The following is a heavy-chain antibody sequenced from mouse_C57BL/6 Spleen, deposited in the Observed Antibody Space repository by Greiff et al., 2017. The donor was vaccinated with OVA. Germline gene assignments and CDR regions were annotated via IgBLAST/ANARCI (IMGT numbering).Heavy chain of an antibody. V-gene: IGHV5-6*01. Sequence: EVQLVESGGDLVKPGGSLKLSCAASGFTFSSYGMSWVRQTPDKRLEWVATISSGGSYTYYPDSVKGRFTISRDNAKNTLYLQMSSLKSEDTAMYYCARTVYYGSSLYYFDYWGQGTTLTVSS. D-gene: IGHD1-1*01. CDR3: ARTVYYGSSLYYFDY. CDR2: ISSGGSYT. CDR1: GFTFSSYG. J-gene: IGHJ2*01.